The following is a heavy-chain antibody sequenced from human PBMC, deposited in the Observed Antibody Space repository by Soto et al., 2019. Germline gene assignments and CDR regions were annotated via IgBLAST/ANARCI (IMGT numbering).Heavy chain of an antibody. CDR2: INHSGST. CDR3: ASGGGYSHGPDY. CDR1: GGSFSGYY. D-gene: IGHD5-18*01. J-gene: IGHJ4*02. Sequence: PSETLSLTCAVYGGSFSGYYWSWIRQPPGKGLEWIGEINHSGSTNYNPSLKSRVTISVDTSKNQFSLKLSSVTAADTAVYYCASGGGYSHGPDYWGQGTLVTVSS. V-gene: IGHV4-34*01.